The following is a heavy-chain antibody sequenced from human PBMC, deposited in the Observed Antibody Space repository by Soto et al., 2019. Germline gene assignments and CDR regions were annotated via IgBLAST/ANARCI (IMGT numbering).Heavy chain of an antibody. CDR1: GFTFSSYA. V-gene: IGHV3-30-3*01. CDR3: ARGTGTTNYFDY. J-gene: IGHJ4*02. Sequence: HPGGSLRLSCAASGFTFSSYAMHWVRQAPGKGLEWVAVISYDGSNKYYADSVKGRFTISRDNSKNTLYLQMNSLRAEDTAVYYCARGTGTTNYFDYWGQGTLVTVSS. CDR2: ISYDGSNK. D-gene: IGHD1-7*01.